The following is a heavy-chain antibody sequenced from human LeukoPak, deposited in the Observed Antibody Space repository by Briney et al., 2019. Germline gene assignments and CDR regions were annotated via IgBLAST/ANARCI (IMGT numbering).Heavy chain of an antibody. CDR2: INPNSGGT. CDR3: AGVLAAAGNVYGY. J-gene: IGHJ4*02. Sequence: ASVKVSCKASGYTFTSYYIHWVRQAPGQGLEWMGRINPNSGGTNYAQKFQGRVTITTDTSISTAYMELSSLRSAATAVYSCAGVLAAAGNVYGYWGQGTLVTVSS. CDR1: GYTFTSYY. V-gene: IGHV1-2*06. D-gene: IGHD6-13*01.